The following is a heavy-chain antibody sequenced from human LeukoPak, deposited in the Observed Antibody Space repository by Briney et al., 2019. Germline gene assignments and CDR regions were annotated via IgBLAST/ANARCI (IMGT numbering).Heavy chain of an antibody. CDR2: INHSGST. J-gene: IGHJ4*02. CDR1: GGSFSGYY. Sequence: SETLSLTCAVYGGSFSGYYWSWIRQPPGKGLEWIGEINHSGSTNYNPSLKSRVTISVDTSKNQFSLKLSSVTAADTAVYYCARRGRGFDYWGQGTLVTVSS. CDR3: ARRGRGFDY. V-gene: IGHV4-34*01. D-gene: IGHD3-16*01.